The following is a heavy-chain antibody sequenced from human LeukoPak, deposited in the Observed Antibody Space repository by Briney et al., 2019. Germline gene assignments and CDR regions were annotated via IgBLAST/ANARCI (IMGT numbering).Heavy chain of an antibody. V-gene: IGHV1-2*02. CDR1: GYTXTAYY. Sequence: GASVEVSCKASGYTXTAYYIHWVRQAPGQGLEWMGWMNPNSGATNYAQEFQGRVTMTRDTSISTAYMELSRLASDDTAVYYCARDRSSSSGVNAFDIWGQGTMVTVSS. D-gene: IGHD6-13*01. CDR2: MNPNSGAT. CDR3: ARDRSSSSGVNAFDI. J-gene: IGHJ3*02.